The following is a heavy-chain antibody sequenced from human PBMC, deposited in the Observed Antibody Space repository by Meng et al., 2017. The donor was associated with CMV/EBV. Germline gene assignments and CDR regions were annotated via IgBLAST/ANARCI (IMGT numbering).Heavy chain of an antibody. CDR1: GYTFTGYY. CDR3: ARDTAMAPHYYYGMDV. D-gene: IGHD5-18*01. V-gene: IGHV1-2*02. Sequence: ASVKVSCKASGYTFTGYYMHWVRQAPGQGLEWMGWINPNSGGTNYAQKFQGRVTMTRDTSISTAYMELSRLRSDDTAVYYCARDTAMAPHYYYGMDVWGQGTTVTAP. CDR2: INPNSGGT. J-gene: IGHJ6*02.